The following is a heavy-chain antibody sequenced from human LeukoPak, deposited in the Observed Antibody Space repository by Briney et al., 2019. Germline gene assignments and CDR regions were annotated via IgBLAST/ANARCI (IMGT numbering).Heavy chain of an antibody. Sequence: ASVKVSCKASGYTFTNYYMHWVRQAPGQGLEWMGIINPSDGSTSYAQNFQGRVTMARDTSTSAVYMELSSLRSEDTAVYYCARGSTAEYWFDPWGQGTLVTVSS. CDR1: GYTFTNYY. CDR3: ARGSTAEYWFDP. V-gene: IGHV1-46*01. CDR2: INPSDGST. D-gene: IGHD1-14*01. J-gene: IGHJ5*02.